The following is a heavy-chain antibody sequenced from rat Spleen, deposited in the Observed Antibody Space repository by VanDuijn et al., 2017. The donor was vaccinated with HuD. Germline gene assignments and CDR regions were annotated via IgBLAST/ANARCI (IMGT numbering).Heavy chain of an antibody. D-gene: IGHD4-4*01. V-gene: IGHV5S10*01. CDR3: ARLGNLGFGNWFAY. CDR1: GFTFTDYN. CDR2: IIYDGSRT. Sequence: EVQLVESDGGLVQPGRSLKLSCAASGFTFTDYNMAWVRQAPKKGLEWVATIIYDGSRTYYRDSVKGRFTISRDNAESTLSLQMESLRSEDSATYYCARLGNLGFGNWFAYWGQGTLVTVSS. J-gene: IGHJ3*01.